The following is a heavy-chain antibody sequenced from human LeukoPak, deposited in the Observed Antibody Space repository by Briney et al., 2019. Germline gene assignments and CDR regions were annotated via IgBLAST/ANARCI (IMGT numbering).Heavy chain of an antibody. J-gene: IGHJ3*02. CDR2: INHSGST. CDR3: ARGRAQWELKSHAFDI. D-gene: IGHD1-26*01. Sequence: ASEALSLTCAVYGGSFSGYYWSWIRQPPGKGLEWIGEINHSGSTNYNPSLKSRVTISVDTSKNQFSLKLSSVTAADTAVYYCARGRAQWELKSHAFDIWGQGTMVTVSS. V-gene: IGHV4-34*01. CDR1: GGSFSGYY.